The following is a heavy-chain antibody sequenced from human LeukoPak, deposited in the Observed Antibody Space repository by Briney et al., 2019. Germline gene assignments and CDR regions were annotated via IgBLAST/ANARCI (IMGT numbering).Heavy chain of an antibody. CDR1: GYTFTGYY. V-gene: IGHV1-2*06. CDR3: ARNIVGATTPDDAFDI. D-gene: IGHD1-26*01. Sequence: GASVKVSCKASGYTFTGYYMHWVRQAPGQGLGWMGRINPNSGGTNYAQKFQGRVTMTRDTSISTAYMELSRLRSDDTAVYYCARNIVGATTPDDAFDIWGQGTMVTVSS. J-gene: IGHJ3*02. CDR2: INPNSGGT.